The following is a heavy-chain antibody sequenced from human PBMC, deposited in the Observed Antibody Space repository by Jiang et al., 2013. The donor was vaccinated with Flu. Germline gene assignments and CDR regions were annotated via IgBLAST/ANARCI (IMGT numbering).Heavy chain of an antibody. J-gene: IGHJ6*02. CDR2: ISGDAGST. V-gene: IGHV3-23*01. Sequence: VQLLESGGDLVQPGGSLRLSCGASGFTFRNYAMSWARQAPGKGLEWVSTISGDAGSTYYADSVKGRFTISRDDSRSTLYLQMHSLRAEDTAVYYCAKDLPCSSTSCLDLSYYHGMDVWGPGTTVTVSS. CDR1: GFTFRNYA. CDR3: AKDLPCSSTSCLDLSYYHGMDV. D-gene: IGHD2-2*01.